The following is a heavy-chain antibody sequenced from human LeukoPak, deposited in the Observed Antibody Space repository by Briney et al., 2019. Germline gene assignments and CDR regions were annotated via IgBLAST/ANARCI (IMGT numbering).Heavy chain of an antibody. V-gene: IGHV1-8*01. J-gene: IGHJ5*02. D-gene: IGHD3-22*01. Sequence: ASVKVSCRASGYTFTSYNINWVRQATGQGLEWMGWMNPNSGNTGYAQKFQGRVTMTRNTSISTAYMELSSLRSEDTAVYYCARGRFGYDSSGYYSGFDPWGQGTLVTVSS. CDR2: MNPNSGNT. CDR1: GYTFTSYN. CDR3: ARGRFGYDSSGYYSGFDP.